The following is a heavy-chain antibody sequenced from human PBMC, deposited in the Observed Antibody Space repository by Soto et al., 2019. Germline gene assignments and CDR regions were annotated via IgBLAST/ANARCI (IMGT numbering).Heavy chain of an antibody. CDR3: ASVETQRYYYGMDV. J-gene: IGHJ6*02. D-gene: IGHD2-15*01. V-gene: IGHV1-69*12. CDR2: IIPIFGTA. CDR1: GGTFSSYT. Sequence: QVQLVQSGAEVKKPGSSVKVSCKASGGTFSSYTINWVRQAPGQGLEWMGGIIPIFGTADYAQKFQGRVTVTADEYTSTAYMELSSLRSEDTAVYYCASVETQRYYYGMDVWGQGTTVTVSS.